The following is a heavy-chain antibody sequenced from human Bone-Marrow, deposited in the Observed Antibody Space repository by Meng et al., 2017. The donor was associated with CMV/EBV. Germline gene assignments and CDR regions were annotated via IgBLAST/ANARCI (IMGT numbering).Heavy chain of an antibody. CDR1: GFTFSSYE. Sequence: GESLKISCAASGFTFSSYEMNWVRQAPGKGLEWVSYISSSGSTIYYANSVKGRFTISRDNAKNSLYLQMNSLRAEDTAVYYCAIHCSSTSCNYYYYGMDFWGQGTMVTVSS. D-gene: IGHD2-2*01. CDR2: ISSSGSTI. CDR3: AIHCSSTSCNYYYYGMDF. V-gene: IGHV3-48*03. J-gene: IGHJ6*02.